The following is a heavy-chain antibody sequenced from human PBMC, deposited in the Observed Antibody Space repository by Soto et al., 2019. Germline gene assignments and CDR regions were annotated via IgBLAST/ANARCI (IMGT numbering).Heavy chain of an antibody. V-gene: IGHV3-23*01. Sequence: PGGSLRLSCAASGFTFSSYAMSWVRQAPGKGLEWVSAISGSGGSTYYADSVKGRFTISRDNSKNTLYLQMNSLRAEDTAVYYCAKDEGGMIVVAYDYWGQGTLVTVSS. D-gene: IGHD3-22*01. CDR2: ISGSGGST. CDR3: AKDEGGMIVVAYDY. CDR1: GFTFSSYA. J-gene: IGHJ4*02.